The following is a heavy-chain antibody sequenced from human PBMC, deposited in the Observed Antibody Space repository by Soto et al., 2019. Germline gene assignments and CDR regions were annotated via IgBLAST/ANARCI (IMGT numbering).Heavy chain of an antibody. V-gene: IGHV1-69*13. Sequence: WASVKVSCKASGGTFSSYAISWVRQAPGQGLEWMGGIIPIFGTANYAQKFQGRVTITADESTSTAYMELSSLRSEDTAVYYCARDEGGFWSRYPPRPFDYWGPGTLVTVSS. CDR1: GGTFSSYA. CDR3: ARDEGGFWSRYPPRPFDY. CDR2: IIPIFGTA. J-gene: IGHJ4*02. D-gene: IGHD3-3*01.